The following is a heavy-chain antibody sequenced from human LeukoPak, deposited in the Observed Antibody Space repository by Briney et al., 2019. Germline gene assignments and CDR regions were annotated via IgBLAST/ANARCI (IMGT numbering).Heavy chain of an antibody. CDR2: ISYDGSNK. Sequence: GGSLRLSCAASGFTFSSYGMNWVRQAPGKGLEWVAVISYDGSNKYYADSVKGRFTISRDNSKNTLYLQMNSLRAEDTAVYYCARDKDTAMTYFDYWGQGTLVTVSS. V-gene: IGHV3-30*03. CDR1: GFTFSSYG. J-gene: IGHJ4*02. D-gene: IGHD5-18*01. CDR3: ARDKDTAMTYFDY.